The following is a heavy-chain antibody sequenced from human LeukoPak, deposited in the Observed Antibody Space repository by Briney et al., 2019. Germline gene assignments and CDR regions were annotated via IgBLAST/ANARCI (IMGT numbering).Heavy chain of an antibody. Sequence: GGSLRLSCAASGFTFSSYAMHWVRQAPGKGLEWVAVISYDGSNKYYADSVKGRFTISRDNSKNTLYLQMNSLRAEDTAVYYCASRIGDYWGQGTLVTVSS. D-gene: IGHD2/OR15-2a*01. J-gene: IGHJ4*02. CDR1: GFTFSSYA. CDR3: ASRIGDY. CDR2: ISYDGSNK. V-gene: IGHV3-30-3*01.